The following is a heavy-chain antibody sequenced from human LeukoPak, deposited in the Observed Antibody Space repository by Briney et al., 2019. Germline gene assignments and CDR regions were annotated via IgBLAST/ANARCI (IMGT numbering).Heavy chain of an antibody. CDR1: GYTFTGYY. D-gene: IGHD5-12*01. Sequence: ASVKVSCKASGYTFTGYYMHWVRQAPGQGLEWMGWINPNSGGTNFALKFRGRVTMTRDTSISTAFMELSRLTSDDTAVYYCARLWNTGYIIYFDSWGQGALVTVSS. CDR3: ARLWNTGYIIYFDS. J-gene: IGHJ4*02. V-gene: IGHV1-2*02. CDR2: INPNSGGT.